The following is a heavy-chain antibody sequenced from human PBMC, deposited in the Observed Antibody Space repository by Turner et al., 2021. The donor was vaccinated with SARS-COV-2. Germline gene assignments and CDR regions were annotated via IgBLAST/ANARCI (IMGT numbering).Heavy chain of an antibody. D-gene: IGHD3-10*01. CDR1: GYTLIELS. V-gene: IGHV1-24*01. J-gene: IGHJ6*02. Sequence: QVQLVQSGAEVKKPGASVKVSCKVSGYTLIELSMHWVRQAPGKGLEWRGGFDPEDAETIYAQKFQGRVTMTEDTSTDTAYMELSSLRSEDTAVYYCAIIDMVRGVMEGYYGMDVWGQGTTVTVSS. CDR3: AIIDMVRGVMEGYYGMDV. CDR2: FDPEDAET.